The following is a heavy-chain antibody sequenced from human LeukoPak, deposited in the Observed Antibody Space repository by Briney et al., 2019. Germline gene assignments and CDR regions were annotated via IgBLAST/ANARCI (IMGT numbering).Heavy chain of an antibody. CDR2: INYSGAT. Sequence: SETLSLTCTVSGDSISNYYWSWIRQPPGKGLEGIGYINYSGATNYNPSLKSRVTISVDTSKNQFSLKLSSVTAADTAVYFCARGPYSYDSSGAFDIWGQGTMVTVSS. J-gene: IGHJ3*02. V-gene: IGHV4-59*08. CDR1: GDSISNYY. D-gene: IGHD3-22*01. CDR3: ARGPYSYDSSGAFDI.